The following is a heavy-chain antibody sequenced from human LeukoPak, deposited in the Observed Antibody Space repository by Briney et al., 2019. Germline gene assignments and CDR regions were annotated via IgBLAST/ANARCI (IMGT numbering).Heavy chain of an antibody. CDR3: ARDWRDSSGKFPNDAFDI. J-gene: IGHJ3*02. CDR2: ISGSGSDM. Sequence: GGSLRLSCVVSGFGFSDSYMTWIRQTPGKGLEWPAYISGSGSDMYYADSVKGRFTISRDNAKNSLYLQMNSLRAEDTAVYYCARDWRDSSGKFPNDAFDIWGQGTMVTVSS. D-gene: IGHD3-22*01. V-gene: IGHV3-11*04. CDR1: GFGFSDSY.